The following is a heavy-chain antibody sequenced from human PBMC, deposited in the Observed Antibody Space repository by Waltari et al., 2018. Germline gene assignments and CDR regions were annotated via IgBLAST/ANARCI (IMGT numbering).Heavy chain of an antibody. CDR2: ISYDGSNK. D-gene: IGHD4-4*01. CDR3: AREAVTVTATFFDY. V-gene: IGHV3-30-3*01. CDR1: GFTFSSYA. J-gene: IGHJ4*02. Sequence: VQLVESGGGLVQPGGSLRLSCAASGFTFSSYAMHWVRQAPGKGLEWVAVISYDGSNKYYADSVKGRFTISRDNSKNTLYLQMNSLRAEDTAVYYCAREAVTVTATFFDYWGQGTLVTVSS.